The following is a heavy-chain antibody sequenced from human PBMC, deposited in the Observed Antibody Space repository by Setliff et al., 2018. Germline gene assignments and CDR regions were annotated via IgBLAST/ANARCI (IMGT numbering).Heavy chain of an antibody. Sequence: SETLSLTCTVSGGSISSGGYYWSWIRQHPGKGLEWIGYIYYSGSTYYNPSLKSRVTISVDTSKNQFSLKLSSVTAADTAVYYCARVRWELYFDYWGQGTRVTVSS. D-gene: IGHD1-26*01. V-gene: IGHV4-31*03. J-gene: IGHJ4*02. CDR1: GGSISSGGYY. CDR3: ARVRWELYFDY. CDR2: IYYSGST.